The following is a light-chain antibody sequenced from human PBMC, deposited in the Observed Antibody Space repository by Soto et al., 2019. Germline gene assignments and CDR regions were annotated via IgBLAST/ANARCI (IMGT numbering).Light chain of an antibody. V-gene: IGKV3-20*01. CDR1: QSVSSNY. Sequence: ALTQSPGTLSSSPGERATLSCRASQSVSSNYLAWYQQKPGQAPRLLIYGASSRATGIPDRFSGSGSGTDFALTISRLEPEDFAVYYCQLFAGSFGGGTKVEI. CDR2: GAS. J-gene: IGKJ4*02. CDR3: QLFAGS.